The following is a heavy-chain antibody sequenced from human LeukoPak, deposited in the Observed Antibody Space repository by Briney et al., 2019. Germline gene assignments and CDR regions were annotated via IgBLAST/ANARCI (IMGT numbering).Heavy chain of an antibody. CDR1: GGSISSYY. Sequence: SETLSLTCTVSGGSISSYYWSWIRQPAGKGLEWIGRIYTSGSTNYNPSLKSRVTISVATSKNQFSLKLSSVTAADTAVYYCARGSFYYDSSGYQYYFDYWGQGTLVTVSS. CDR2: IYTSGST. V-gene: IGHV4-4*07. CDR3: ARGSFYYDSSGYQYYFDY. D-gene: IGHD3-22*01. J-gene: IGHJ4*02.